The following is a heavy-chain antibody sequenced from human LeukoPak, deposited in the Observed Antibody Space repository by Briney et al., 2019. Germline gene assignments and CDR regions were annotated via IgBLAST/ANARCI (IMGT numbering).Heavy chain of an antibody. CDR2: ISSSGSTI. Sequence: GGSLRLSCAASGFTFSSYEMNWVRQAPGKGLEWVSYISSSGSTIYYADSVKGRFTISRDNAKNSLYLQMNSLRAEDTAMYYCARDDGRGFAFDIWGQGTMVTVSS. J-gene: IGHJ3*02. D-gene: IGHD3-10*01. CDR3: ARDDGRGFAFDI. V-gene: IGHV3-48*03. CDR1: GFTFSSYE.